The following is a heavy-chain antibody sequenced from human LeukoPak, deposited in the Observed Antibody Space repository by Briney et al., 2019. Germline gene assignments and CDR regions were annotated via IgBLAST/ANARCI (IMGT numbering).Heavy chain of an antibody. CDR1: GFTFSSYW. Sequence: GGSLRLSCAASGFTFSSYWMSWVRQAPGKGLEWVANIKQDGSEKNYVESVKGRFTVSRDNAKTSLYLQMSSLRAEDTAVYYCARDKGLVGAMGSCDYWGQGTLVTVSS. J-gene: IGHJ4*02. CDR2: IKQDGSEK. V-gene: IGHV3-7*01. D-gene: IGHD1-26*01. CDR3: ARDKGLVGAMGSCDY.